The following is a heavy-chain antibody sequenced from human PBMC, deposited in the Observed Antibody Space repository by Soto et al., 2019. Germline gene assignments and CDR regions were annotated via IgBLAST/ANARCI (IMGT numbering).Heavy chain of an antibody. CDR3: ARERKFDFWRKGLDV. CDR1: GYTFTSYD. V-gene: IGHV1-8*01. Sequence: ASVKVSCKASGYTFTSYDINWVRQAPGQGLEWLGWMDPNSGVTGYAQKFQGRVSMTRNISINTAHMELSSLRSEDTAVYYCARERKFDFWRKGLDVWGQGTTVTVSS. J-gene: IGHJ6*02. D-gene: IGHD3-3*01. CDR2: MDPNSGVT.